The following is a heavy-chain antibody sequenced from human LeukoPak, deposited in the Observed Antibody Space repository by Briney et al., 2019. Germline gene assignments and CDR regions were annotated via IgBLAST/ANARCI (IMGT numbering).Heavy chain of an antibody. CDR1: GFTFTPNA. D-gene: IGHD3-3*01. J-gene: IGHJ4*02. V-gene: IGHV3-23*01. Sequence: GGSLRLSCAASGFTFTPNAMHWVRQAPGKGLEWVSGIGGDSRSQYTDSVKGRFTISRDNSKNTLYLQMNSLRAEDTAIYYCAKDLHNWSGIDYWGRGTLVTVSS. CDR2: IGGDSRS. CDR3: AKDLHNWSGIDY.